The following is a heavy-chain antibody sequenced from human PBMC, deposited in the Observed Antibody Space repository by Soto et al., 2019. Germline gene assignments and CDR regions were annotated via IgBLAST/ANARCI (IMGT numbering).Heavy chain of an antibody. CDR2: MNPSSANT. CDR1: RYTFISYD. D-gene: IGHD3-16*01. J-gene: IGHJ6*02. CDR3: TRGQEVWWNAGPLGLHGLDV. V-gene: IGHV1-8*01. Sequence: SVKVSCKASRYTFISYDINWVRQAPGQGLEWMGWMNPSSANTGYAQKFQGRISMTRNTSMNTAYMELNSLTSEDTAVYYCTRGQEVWWNAGPLGLHGLDVWGQGTTVTVS.